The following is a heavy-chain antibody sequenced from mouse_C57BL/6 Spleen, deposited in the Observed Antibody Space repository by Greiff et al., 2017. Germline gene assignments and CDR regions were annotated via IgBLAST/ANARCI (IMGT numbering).Heavy chain of an antibody. Sequence: QVQLKQSGPELVKPGASVKISCKASGYAFSSSWMNWVKQRPGKGLEWIGRIYPGDGDTNYNGKFKGKATLTTDKSSSTAYMQLSSLTSEDSAVYFCARSDGPFDYWGQGTTLTVSS. CDR2: IYPGDGDT. J-gene: IGHJ2*01. V-gene: IGHV1-82*01. CDR1: GYAFSSSW. D-gene: IGHD2-3*01. CDR3: ARSDGPFDY.